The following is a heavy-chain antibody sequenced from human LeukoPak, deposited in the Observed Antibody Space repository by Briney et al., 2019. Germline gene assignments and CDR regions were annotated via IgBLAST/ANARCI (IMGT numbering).Heavy chain of an antibody. J-gene: IGHJ4*02. CDR1: GFTFSSYG. Sequence: PGGSLRLSCAASGFTFSSYGIHWVRQAPGKGLEWVAIISYDGSNKYYTDSVKGRFTISRDNSKNTLYLQMNSLRAEDTAMYYCAKDGIVDCYFDFWGQGTLVTVSS. CDR3: AKDGIVDCYFDF. V-gene: IGHV3-30*18. D-gene: IGHD3-22*01. CDR2: ISYDGSNK.